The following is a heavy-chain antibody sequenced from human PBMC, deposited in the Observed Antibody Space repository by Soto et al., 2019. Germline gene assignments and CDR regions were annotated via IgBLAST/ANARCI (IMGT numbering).Heavy chain of an antibody. CDR3: AKWMMANNGGFDY. D-gene: IGHD3-16*01. CDR1: GFTFSSYA. J-gene: IGHJ4*02. V-gene: IGHV3-23*01. Sequence: EVQLLESGGGLVQPGGSLRLSCAASGFTFSSYAMSWVRQAPGKGLEWVSAISGSGGSTYYADSVKGRFTISRDNSKNTLYLQMNSLRGEDTAVYYCAKWMMANNGGFDYWGQGTLVTVSS. CDR2: ISGSGGST.